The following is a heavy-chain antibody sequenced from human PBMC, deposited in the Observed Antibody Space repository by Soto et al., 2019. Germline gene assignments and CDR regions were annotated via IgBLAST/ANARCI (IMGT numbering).Heavy chain of an antibody. CDR1: GGSVNIGTYY. J-gene: IGHJ4*02. V-gene: IGHV4-61*01. D-gene: IGHD5-18*01. CDR2: IYYSGSTSY. Sequence: SETLSLTCTAPGGSVNIGTYYWSWIRQPPGKGLEWIGYIYYSGSTSYNYNPSLKSRVAISVGTSKNQFSLKLSSVTAADTALYYCARGVYNYGPFDYWGRGALVTVSS. CDR3: ARGVYNYGPFDY.